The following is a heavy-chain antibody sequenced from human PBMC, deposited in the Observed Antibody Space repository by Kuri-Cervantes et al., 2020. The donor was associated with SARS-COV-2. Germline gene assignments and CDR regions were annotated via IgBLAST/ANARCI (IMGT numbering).Heavy chain of an antibody. CDR1: GGSISSSGHF. Sequence: SETLSLTCSVFGGSISSSGHFWGWIRQPPGKGLEWIGSIYYSGTTYYNPSLKSRVTISVDTSKNQFSLKLSSVTAADTAVYYCARGMRVRSGYYMDGKYNWFDPWGQGTLVTVSS. D-gene: IGHD3-3*01. CDR2: IYYSGTT. V-gene: IGHV4-39*07. J-gene: IGHJ5*02. CDR3: ARGMRVRSGYYMDGKYNWFDP.